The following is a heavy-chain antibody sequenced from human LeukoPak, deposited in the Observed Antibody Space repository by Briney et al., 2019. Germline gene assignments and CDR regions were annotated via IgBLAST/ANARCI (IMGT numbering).Heavy chain of an antibody. CDR2: IYYSGST. D-gene: IGHD2/OR15-2a*01. V-gene: IGHV4-59*12. J-gene: IGHJ5*02. Sequence: SENLSLTCTVSGGSISSYYWSWIRQPPGKGLEWIGYIYYSGSTNYNPSLKSRVTISVDTSKNQFSLKLSSVTAADTAVYYCARDVFFRAHNWFDPWGQGTLVTVSS. CDR3: ARDVFFRAHNWFDP. CDR1: GGSISSYY.